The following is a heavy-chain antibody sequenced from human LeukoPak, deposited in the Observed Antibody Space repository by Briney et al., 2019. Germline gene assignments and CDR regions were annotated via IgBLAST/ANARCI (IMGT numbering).Heavy chain of an antibody. CDR2: ISSSSSTI. D-gene: IGHD2-8*02. J-gene: IGHJ4*02. V-gene: IGHV3-48*02. Sequence: GGSLRLSCAASGFTFSIYSMNWVRQAPGKGLEWVSYISSSSSTIYYADSGKGRFTISRDNAKNSLYLQMNSLRDEDTAVYYCARDLRNIGYCTGGVCSGSFDYWGQGTLVTVSS. CDR3: ARDLRNIGYCTGGVCSGSFDY. CDR1: GFTFSIYS.